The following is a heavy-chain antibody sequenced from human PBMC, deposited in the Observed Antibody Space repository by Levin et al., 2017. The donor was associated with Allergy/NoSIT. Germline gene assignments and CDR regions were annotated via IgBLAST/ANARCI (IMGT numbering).Heavy chain of an antibody. D-gene: IGHD2-2*01. J-gene: IGHJ3*02. Sequence: SQTLSLPCNVSGGSIRSSSYYWGWIRQPPGKGLEWIGNIYNSGSTYYNPSLKSRVTISVDTSKNQFSLKLSSVTAADAAVYYCARDQGYCTSSSCHGMAFDIWGQGTVVTVSS. CDR3: ARDQGYCTSSSCHGMAFDI. V-gene: IGHV4-39*02. CDR2: IYNSGST. CDR1: GGSIRSSSYY.